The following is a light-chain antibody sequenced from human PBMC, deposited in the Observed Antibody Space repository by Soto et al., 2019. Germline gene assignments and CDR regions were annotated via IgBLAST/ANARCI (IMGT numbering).Light chain of an antibody. CDR2: DVN. J-gene: IGLJ1*01. CDR3: TSYTGSSTLEV. CDR1: SSDIGAYNY. V-gene: IGLV2-14*03. Sequence: QSVLTQPASVSGSPGQSITISCTGTSSDIGAYNYVSWYRQHPGKAPQLLIYDVNNRPSGVSHRFSGSKSGNTASLTISGLQSEDEADYFCTSYTGSSTLEVFGPGTKVTVL.